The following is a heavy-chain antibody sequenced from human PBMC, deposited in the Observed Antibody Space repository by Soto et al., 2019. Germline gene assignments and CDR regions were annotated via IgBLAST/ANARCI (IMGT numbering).Heavy chain of an antibody. D-gene: IGHD5-12*01. J-gene: IGHJ4*02. CDR1: GGSISSYY. Sequence: SETLSLTCTVSGGSISSYYWSWIRQPPGKGLEWIGYIYYSGSTNYNPSLKSRVTISVDTSKNQFSLKLSSVTAADTAVYYCAREFSGYDDYYFDYWGQGTLVTVSS. CDR3: AREFSGYDDYYFDY. V-gene: IGHV4-59*01. CDR2: IYYSGST.